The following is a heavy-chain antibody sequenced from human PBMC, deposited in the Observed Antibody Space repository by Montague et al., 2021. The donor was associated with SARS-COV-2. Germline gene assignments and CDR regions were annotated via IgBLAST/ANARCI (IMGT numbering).Heavy chain of an antibody. V-gene: IGHV4-4*07. Sequence: SETLSLTCTVSGGSIRSYSWSWTRQPAAKGLDWIGRIFASGGTIYSPSLRSRVSMSVDASKNQFSFILTSVTAADTGVYFCARDGGFYGSGGYSLWGQGTLVTVSS. CDR1: GGSIRSYS. D-gene: IGHD3-10*01. CDR3: ARDGGFYGSGGYSL. CDR2: IFASGGT. J-gene: IGHJ4*02.